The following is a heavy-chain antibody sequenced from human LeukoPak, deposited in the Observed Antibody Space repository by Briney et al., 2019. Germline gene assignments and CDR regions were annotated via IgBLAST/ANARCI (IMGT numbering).Heavy chain of an antibody. D-gene: IGHD6-19*01. CDR1: GFTFNNYA. CDR3: AKDRSGLSHIYMDV. CDR2: ISTGDSIT. Sequence: GGSLRLSCAASGFTFNNYAMTWVRQAPGKGLEWLSTISTGDSITYYLDCVKGRFTISRDNSKNTLYLQMNSLGAEDTAVYYGAKDRSGLSHIYMDVWGKGTTVTVSS. J-gene: IGHJ6*03. V-gene: IGHV3-23*01.